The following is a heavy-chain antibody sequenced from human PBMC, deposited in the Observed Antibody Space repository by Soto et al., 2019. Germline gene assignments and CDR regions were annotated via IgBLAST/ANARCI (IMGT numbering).Heavy chain of an antibody. CDR2: IYYSGST. CDR3: ARSKLVLDNWFDP. CDR1: GGSISSSSYY. J-gene: IGHJ5*02. V-gene: IGHV4-39*01. Sequence: QLQLQESGPGLVKPSETLSLTCTVSGGSISSSSYYWGWIRQPPGKGLEWIGSIYYSGSTYYNPSLKSRVTISVDTSKNQFSLKLSSVTAADTAVYYCARSKLVLDNWFDPWGQGTLVTVSS. D-gene: IGHD6-13*01.